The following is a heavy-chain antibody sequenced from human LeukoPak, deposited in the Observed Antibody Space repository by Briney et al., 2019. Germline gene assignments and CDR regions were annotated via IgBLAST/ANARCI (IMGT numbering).Heavy chain of an antibody. J-gene: IGHJ5*01. Sequence: GGSLRLSCAASGFTFSSYGMHWVRQAPGKGLEWVAMTSFDGSYKNYADSVKGRFTISRDNSKNRLYLQMNSLRAEDTAVYYCVRVARLADSWGQGTLVTVSS. CDR2: TSFDGSYK. V-gene: IGHV3-30*03. CDR1: GFTFSSYG. CDR3: VRVARLADS.